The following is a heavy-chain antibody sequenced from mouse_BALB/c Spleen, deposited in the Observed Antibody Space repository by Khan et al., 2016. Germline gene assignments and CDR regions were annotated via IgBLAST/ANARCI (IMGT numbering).Heavy chain of an antibody. J-gene: IGHJ2*01. D-gene: IGHD2-1*01. CDR3: ARSYGNYFDY. V-gene: IGHV1-7*01. Sequence: VQLQESGAELAKPGASVKMSCKASGYTFTSYWMHWVKQRPGQGLEWIGYINPSTGYTEYNQKFKDKATLTADKSSSTAYMQLSSLTSEDSAVYYCARSYGNYFDYLGQGTTLTVSS. CDR2: INPSTGYT. CDR1: GYTFTSYW.